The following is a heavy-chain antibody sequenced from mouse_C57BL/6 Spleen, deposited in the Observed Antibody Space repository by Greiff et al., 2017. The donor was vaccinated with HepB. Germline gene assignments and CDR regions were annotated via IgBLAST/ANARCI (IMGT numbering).Heavy chain of an antibody. D-gene: IGHD2-2*01. CDR1: GFTFSDYG. CDR2: ISSGSSTI. CDR3: ARSEDGYDYFDY. V-gene: IGHV5-17*01. J-gene: IGHJ2*01. Sequence: EVHLVESGGGLVKPGGSLKLSCAASGFTFSDYGMHWVRQAPEKGLEWVAYISSGSSTIYYADTVKGRFTISRDKAKNTLYLQMTRLRSEDTAMYYCARSEDGYDYFDYWGQGTTLTVSS.